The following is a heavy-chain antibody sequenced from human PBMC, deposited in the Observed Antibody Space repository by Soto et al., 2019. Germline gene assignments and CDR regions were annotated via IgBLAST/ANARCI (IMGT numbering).Heavy chain of an antibody. J-gene: IGHJ5*02. D-gene: IGHD1-26*01. CDR1: GFTFSSYA. V-gene: IGHV3-30-3*01. CDR3: AREGAA. CDR2: ISYDGSNK. Sequence: PGESLKISCAASGFTFSSYAMHWVRQAPGKGLEWVAVISYDGSNKYYADSVKGRFTISRGNSKNTLYLQMNSLRAEDTAVYYCAREGAAWGQGTLVTVSS.